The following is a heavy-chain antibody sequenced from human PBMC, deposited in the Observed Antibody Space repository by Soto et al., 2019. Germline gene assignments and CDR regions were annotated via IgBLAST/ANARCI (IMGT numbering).Heavy chain of an antibody. V-gene: IGHV4-39*01. Sequence: SETLSLTCTVSGGSISSSSYYWGWIRQPPGKGLEWIGSIYYSGSTYYNPSLKSRVTISVDTSKNQFSLKLSSVTAADTAVYYCARQTYDSSGYFSPPYFDYWGQGTLVTVSS. J-gene: IGHJ4*02. CDR1: GGSISSSSYY. CDR2: IYYSGST. D-gene: IGHD3-22*01. CDR3: ARQTYDSSGYFSPPYFDY.